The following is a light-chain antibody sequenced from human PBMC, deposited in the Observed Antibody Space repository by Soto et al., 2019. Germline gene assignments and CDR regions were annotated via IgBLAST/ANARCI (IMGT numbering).Light chain of an antibody. CDR1: QSISSY. J-gene: IGKJ3*01. Sequence: DIQMTQSPSSLSAFVGDRVTITCRASQSISSYLNWYQQKPGKAPKLLIYAASSLHSGVPSRFSCSGSGTAFTHPFSSLQPEDFATYYCQQSYSTPFTFGPGTKVDIK. CDR2: AAS. CDR3: QQSYSTPFT. V-gene: IGKV1-39*01.